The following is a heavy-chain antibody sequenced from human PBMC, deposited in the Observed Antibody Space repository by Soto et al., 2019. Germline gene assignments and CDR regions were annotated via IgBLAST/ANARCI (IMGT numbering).Heavy chain of an antibody. D-gene: IGHD5-18*01. CDR3: ARDRGYRSGSFGS. V-gene: IGHV4-4*07. Sequence: SETLSLTCIVSGGSISGYYWSWTRQPAGKELEWIGRIYSDGTTNYNPSLKGRGTMSVDTSKKQISLKLTSVTAADTAMYYCARDRGYRSGSFGSWGQGVLVTVSS. CDR2: IYSDGTT. CDR1: GGSISGYY. J-gene: IGHJ5*02.